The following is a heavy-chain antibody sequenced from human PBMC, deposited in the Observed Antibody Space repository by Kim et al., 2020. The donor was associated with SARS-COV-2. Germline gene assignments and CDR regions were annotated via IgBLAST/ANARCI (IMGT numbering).Heavy chain of an antibody. D-gene: IGHD6-19*01. CDR1: GYSFTSYW. V-gene: IGHV5-51*01. J-gene: IGHJ5*02. Sequence: GESLKISCKGSGYSFTSYWIGWVRQMPGKGLEWMGIIYPGDSDTRYSPSFQGQVTISADKSISTAYLQWSSLKASDTAMYYCARSPEPTYSSGWYPRWGWFDPWGQGTLVTVSS. CDR2: IYPGDSDT. CDR3: ARSPEPTYSSGWYPRWGWFDP.